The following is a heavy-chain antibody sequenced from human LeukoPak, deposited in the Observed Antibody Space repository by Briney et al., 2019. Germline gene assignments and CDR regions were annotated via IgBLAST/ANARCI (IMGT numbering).Heavy chain of an antibody. CDR1: GYMFTGYH. D-gene: IGHD3-16*01. J-gene: IGHJ4*02. CDR2: ISLNSGGT. CDR3: AKEGGGLDY. V-gene: IGHV1-2*02. Sequence: ASVKVSCKASGYMFTGYHMHWVRQAPGQGLEWMGWISLNSGGTSYAQTFESRVTMTRDTSISTAYMELSRLRSADTAVYYCAKEGGGLDYWGQGTLVTVSS.